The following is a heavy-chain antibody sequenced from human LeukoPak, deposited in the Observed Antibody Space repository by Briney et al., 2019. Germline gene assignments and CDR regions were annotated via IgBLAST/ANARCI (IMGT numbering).Heavy chain of an antibody. J-gene: IGHJ3*02. CDR2: IYTSGST. CDR3: ARAQHYDILTGYYESDAFDI. CDR1: GGSISSYY. V-gene: IGHV4-4*07. D-gene: IGHD3-9*01. Sequence: SETLSLTCTVSGGSISSYYWSWIRQPAGKGLEWIGRIYTSGSTNYNPSLKSRVTISVDTSKNQFSLKLSSVTAADTAVYYCARAQHYDILTGYYESDAFDIWGQGTMVTVSS.